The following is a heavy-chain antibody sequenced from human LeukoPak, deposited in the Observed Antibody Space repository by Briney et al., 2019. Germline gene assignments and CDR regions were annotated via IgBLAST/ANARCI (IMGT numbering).Heavy chain of an antibody. V-gene: IGHV4-59*08. CDR3: ARHGIWFGDTNRWFDP. Sequence: SETLSLTCTVSGGSISSYYWSWSRQPPGKGLEWGGYIYYSGSTNYNPSLTSRVTISVDTSKNQFSLRLTSVTAADTAVYFCARHGIWFGDTNRWFDPWGQGTLVTVSS. D-gene: IGHD3-10*01. CDR2: IYYSGST. J-gene: IGHJ5*02. CDR1: GGSISSYY.